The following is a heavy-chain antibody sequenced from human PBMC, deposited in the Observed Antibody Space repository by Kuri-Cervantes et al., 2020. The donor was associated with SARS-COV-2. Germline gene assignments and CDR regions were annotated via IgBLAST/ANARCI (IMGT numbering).Heavy chain of an antibody. Sequence: ASVKVFCKVSGYTPTELSMHWVRQAPGKGLEWMGGFDPEDGETIYAQKFQGRVTMTEDTSTDTAYMELSSLRSEDTAVYYCASKSGYDFWSGYPSSSYYYYYYMDVWGKGTTVTVSS. CDR1: GYTPTELS. V-gene: IGHV1-24*01. J-gene: IGHJ6*03. CDR3: ASKSGYDFWSGYPSSSYYYYYYMDV. D-gene: IGHD3-3*01. CDR2: FDPEDGET.